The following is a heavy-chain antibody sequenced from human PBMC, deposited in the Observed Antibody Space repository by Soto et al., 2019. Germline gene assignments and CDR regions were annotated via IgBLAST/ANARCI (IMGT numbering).Heavy chain of an antibody. CDR3: ARGPVDYDILTGYYSYYYMDV. CDR2: MNPNSGNT. V-gene: IGHV1-8*01. Sequence: QVQLVQSGAEVKKPGASVKVSCKASGYTFTSYDINWVRQATGQGLEWMGWMNPNSGNTGYAQKFQGRVTMTRNTSIRTAYMELSSLRSEDTAVYYCARGPVDYDILTGYYSYYYMDVWGKGTTVTVSS. J-gene: IGHJ6*03. D-gene: IGHD3-9*01. CDR1: GYTFTSYD.